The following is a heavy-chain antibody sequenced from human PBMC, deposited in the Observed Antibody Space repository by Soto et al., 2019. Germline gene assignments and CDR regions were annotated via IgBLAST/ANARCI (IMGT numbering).Heavy chain of an antibody. CDR2: IRRKAHSFAT. CDR1: GFNFSAST. CDR3: ARDNGYSHGHGMDV. J-gene: IGHJ6*02. Sequence: EVQLVESGGGLVQPGGSLKLSCAASGFNFSASTMHWVRQASGKGLEWVGRIRRKAHSFATEYAASVKGRFTIFRDDSKNTLYLQMNSLRAEDTAAYYCARDNGYSHGHGMDVWGQGTTVTVSS. D-gene: IGHD5-18*01. V-gene: IGHV3-73*02.